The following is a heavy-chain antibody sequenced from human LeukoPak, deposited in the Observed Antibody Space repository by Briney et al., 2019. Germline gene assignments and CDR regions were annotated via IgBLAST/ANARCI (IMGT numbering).Heavy chain of an antibody. D-gene: IGHD6-13*01. Sequence: PSETLSLTCAVYGGSFSGYYWSWIRQPPGKGLEWIGEINHSGSTNYNPSLKSRVTISVDTSKNQFSLKLSSVTAADTAVYYCARGLGIAAAGSLNWFDPWGQGTLVTVSS. CDR2: INHSGST. J-gene: IGHJ5*02. CDR1: GGSFSGYY. CDR3: ARGLGIAAAGSLNWFDP. V-gene: IGHV4-34*01.